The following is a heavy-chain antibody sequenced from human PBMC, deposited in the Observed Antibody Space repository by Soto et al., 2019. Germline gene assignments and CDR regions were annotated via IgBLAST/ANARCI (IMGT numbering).Heavy chain of an antibody. J-gene: IGHJ5*02. CDR3: ARVRVPADRPDT. V-gene: IGHV1-8*02. CDR2: VHPETGST. Sequence: ASVKVSCKGSRYSFRSYDSTWVRQAPGQGLEWRGWVHPETGSTGYAQRFQGRVSMTSDTSRTTTYMELSDLRVEDTAVYYCARVRVPADRPDTWGQGTVVTVS. CDR1: RYSFRSYD.